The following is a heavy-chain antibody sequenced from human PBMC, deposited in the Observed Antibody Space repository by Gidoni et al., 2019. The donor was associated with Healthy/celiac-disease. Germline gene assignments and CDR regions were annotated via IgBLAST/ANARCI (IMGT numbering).Heavy chain of an antibody. J-gene: IGHJ6*02. Sequence: EVQLVESGGGLVQPGGSLRLSCAASGFTFSSSDRHWGRQATGNGLEWVSAIGTAGDTYYPGSVKDRFTISRANAKNSLYLQMNSLRAGDTAVYYCARGGLAYYYDSSGLIDYYYGMDVWGQGTTVTVSS. D-gene: IGHD3-22*01. CDR1: GFTFSSSD. CDR2: IGTAGDT. V-gene: IGHV3-13*04. CDR3: ARGGLAYYYDSSGLIDYYYGMDV.